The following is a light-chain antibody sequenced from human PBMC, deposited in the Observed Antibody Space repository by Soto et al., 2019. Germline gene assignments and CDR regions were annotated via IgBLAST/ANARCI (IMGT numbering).Light chain of an antibody. V-gene: IGLV1-40*01. J-gene: IGLJ1*01. CDR3: QSYDSSLHASV. CDR2: GNT. CDR1: SSNIGAGYD. Sequence: QSVLTQPPSVSGAPGQRVTISCTGSSSNIGAGYDVHWYQQLPGTAPKLLIYGNTNRPSGVPDRFSGSKSGSSASLAITGLQAEDEADYYCQSYDSSLHASVFGTGTKLTVL.